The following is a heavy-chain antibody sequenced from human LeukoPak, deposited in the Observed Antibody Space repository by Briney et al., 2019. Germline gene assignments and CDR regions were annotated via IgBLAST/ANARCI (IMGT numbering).Heavy chain of an antibody. J-gene: IGHJ4*02. D-gene: IGHD3-22*01. Sequence: SETLSLTCTVSGSSINNNFWTWIRQPPGKGLEWIGYIYSSGSANYNPSLKSRVIISGDTSKNQISLNLTSVTAADTAVYFCASYRDYYDTWGQGTLVTVSS. V-gene: IGHV4-59*08. CDR2: IYSSGSA. CDR3: ASYRDYYDT. CDR1: GSSINNNF.